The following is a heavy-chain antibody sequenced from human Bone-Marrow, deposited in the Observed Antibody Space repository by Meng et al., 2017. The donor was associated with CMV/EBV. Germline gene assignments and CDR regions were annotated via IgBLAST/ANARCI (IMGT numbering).Heavy chain of an antibody. J-gene: IGHJ4*02. Sequence: GESLKTSCAASGFTFDDYGMSWVRQAPGKGLEWVSGINWNGGSTGYADSVKGRFTISRDNAKNSLYLQMNSLRAEDTALYYCARAGGYDFWDFDYWGQGTLVTVSS. CDR2: INWNGGST. V-gene: IGHV3-20*04. CDR1: GFTFDDYG. CDR3: ARAGGYDFWDFDY. D-gene: IGHD3-3*01.